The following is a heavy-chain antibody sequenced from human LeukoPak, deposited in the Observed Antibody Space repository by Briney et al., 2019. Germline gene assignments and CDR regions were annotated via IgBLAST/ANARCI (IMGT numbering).Heavy chain of an antibody. CDR3: AKDKGYSGYEGGIDY. D-gene: IGHD5-12*01. Sequence: SGGSLRLSCAASGFTFDDYAMHWVRQAPGKGLEWVSLISWDCGSTYYADSVKGRFTISRDNSKNSLYLQMNSLRAEDTALYYCAKDKGYSGYEGGIDYWGQGTLVTVSS. V-gene: IGHV3-43D*03. CDR1: GFTFDDYA. CDR2: ISWDCGST. J-gene: IGHJ4*02.